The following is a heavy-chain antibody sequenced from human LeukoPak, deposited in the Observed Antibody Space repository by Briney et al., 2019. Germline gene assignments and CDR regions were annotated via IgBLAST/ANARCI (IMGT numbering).Heavy chain of an antibody. J-gene: IGHJ4*02. D-gene: IGHD4-17*01. CDR1: GYTFTSYA. CDR3: ARDSLYGVVDY. V-gene: IGHV1-3*04. CDR2: INTDNSNT. Sequence: ASVKVSCKASGYTFTSYAIHWVRQAPGHGLEWMGWINTDNSNTKFSQKFQGRVTITRDTSASTVYMYLSSLRSEDTAVYYCARDSLYGVVDYWGQGTLVTVSS.